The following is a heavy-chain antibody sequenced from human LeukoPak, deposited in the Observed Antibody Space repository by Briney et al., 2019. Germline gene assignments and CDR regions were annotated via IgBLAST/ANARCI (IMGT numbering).Heavy chain of an antibody. J-gene: IGHJ4*02. D-gene: IGHD4-4*01. CDR1: GFTFSSYA. Sequence: GGSLRLSCIASGFTFSSYAMHWVRQAPGKGLEWVAVISYDGSNKYYADSVKGRFTISRDNSKNTLYLQMNSLRAEDTAVYYCAREMSFPYSNHGEANDYWGQGTLVTVSS. V-gene: IGHV3-30-3*01. CDR3: AREMSFPYSNHGEANDY. CDR2: ISYDGSNK.